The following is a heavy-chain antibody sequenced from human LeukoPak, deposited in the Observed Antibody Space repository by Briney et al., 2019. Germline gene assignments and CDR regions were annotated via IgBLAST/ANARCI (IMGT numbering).Heavy chain of an antibody. CDR3: ARQDALGKFPPPYYMDV. Sequence: SETLSLTCTVSGGSTRSYNWNWIRQPPGKGLEWIGSISETGSTNYNSSLENRITLSLDTSKSQISLNLRSATVADTAVYYCARQDALGKFPPPYYMDVWGRGTTVIVS. CDR2: ISETGST. J-gene: IGHJ6*03. CDR1: GGSTRSYN. D-gene: IGHD1-26*01. V-gene: IGHV4-59*08.